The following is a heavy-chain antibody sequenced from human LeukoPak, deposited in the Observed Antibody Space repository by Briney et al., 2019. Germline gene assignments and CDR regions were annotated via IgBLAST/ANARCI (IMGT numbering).Heavy chain of an antibody. Sequence: GASVKVSCNASGYTFSSYDVNWVRQATGQGLEWMGWMNPNSGNTGYAQKFQGRVTMTRNTSISIAYMELSSLRSEDTAVYYCTRDHSSSCQLFDYWGQGTLVTVSS. J-gene: IGHJ4*02. V-gene: IGHV1-8*01. CDR3: TRDHSSSCQLFDY. CDR2: MNPNSGNT. CDR1: GYTFSSYD. D-gene: IGHD6-13*01.